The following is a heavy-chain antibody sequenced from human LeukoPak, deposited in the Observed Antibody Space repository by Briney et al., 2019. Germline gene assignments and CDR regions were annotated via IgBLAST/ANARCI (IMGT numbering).Heavy chain of an antibody. J-gene: IGHJ4*02. D-gene: IGHD1-26*01. Sequence: GGSLRPSCAASGFTFSNAWMSWVRQAPGKGLEWVANIAHDGSEKNYVDSVKGRFTVSRDNAKNSLFMQMNSLRAEDTAVYYCARFGGSPDCWGQGTLVTVSS. CDR2: IAHDGSEK. CDR1: GFTFSNAW. V-gene: IGHV3-7*05. CDR3: ARFGGSPDC.